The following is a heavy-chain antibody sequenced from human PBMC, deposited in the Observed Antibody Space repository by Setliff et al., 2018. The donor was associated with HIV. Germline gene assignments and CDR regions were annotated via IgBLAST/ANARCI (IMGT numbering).Heavy chain of an antibody. Sequence: ASVKVSCKASGYTFTSYGISWVRQAPGQGPEWMGWISAYNGNTNYGQKLQGRVTMTTDTSTNTAYMELRSLRSDDTAIYYCTRDLGSSGWLSFFDYWGQGTLVTVSS. J-gene: IGHJ4*02. D-gene: IGHD6-19*01. CDR3: TRDLGSSGWLSFFDY. CDR1: GYTFTSYG. CDR2: ISAYNGNT. V-gene: IGHV1-18*01.